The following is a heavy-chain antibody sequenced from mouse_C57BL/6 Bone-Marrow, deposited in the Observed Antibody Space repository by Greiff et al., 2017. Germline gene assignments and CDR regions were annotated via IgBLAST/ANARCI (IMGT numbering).Heavy chain of an antibody. V-gene: IGHV5-9-1*02. Sequence: EVKVVESGEGLVKPGGSLKLSCAASGFTFSSYAMSWVRQTPEKRLEWVAYISSGGDYIYYADTVKGRFTISRDNARNTLYLQMSSLKSEDTAMYYCTRDDSNWAYWGQGTLVTVSA. D-gene: IGHD2-5*01. CDR2: ISSGGDYI. CDR1: GFTFSSYA. CDR3: TRDDSNWAY. J-gene: IGHJ3*01.